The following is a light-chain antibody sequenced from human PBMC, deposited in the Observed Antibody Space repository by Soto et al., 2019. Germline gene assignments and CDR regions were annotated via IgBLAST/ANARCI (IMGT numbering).Light chain of an antibody. CDR3: SLYTSSSTWV. CDR1: SSNLGAGYD. CDR2: DVT. J-gene: IGLJ3*02. V-gene: IGLV1-40*01. Sequence: QSVLTQPPSVSGAPGQRVTISCTGNSSNLGAGYDVHWYQQAPGTAPKLIIFDVTNRPSGVPDRFSGSKSGNTPSLTIFGLQAEDEADYYCSLYTSSSTWVFGGGTQLTVL.